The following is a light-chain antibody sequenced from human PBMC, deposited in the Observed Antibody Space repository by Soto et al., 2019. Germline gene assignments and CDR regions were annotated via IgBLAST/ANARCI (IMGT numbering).Light chain of an antibody. V-gene: IGLV2-14*01. Sequence: QSALTQPASVSGSAGQSITISCSGTMRDVGAYNLVSWYQQHPGTAPKLIIYEVRNRPSGISSRFSGSTSGNTASLTISGLQSEDEGDYYCCAYTARSTLVFGGGTNVTVL. CDR1: MRDVGAYNL. CDR3: CAYTARSTLV. J-gene: IGLJ3*02. CDR2: EVR.